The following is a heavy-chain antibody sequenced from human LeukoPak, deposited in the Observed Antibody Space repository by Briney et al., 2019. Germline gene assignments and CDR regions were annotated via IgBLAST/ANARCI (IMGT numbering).Heavy chain of an antibody. CDR1: GASISNFY. CDR3: ARSDIWGSYRFLDY. D-gene: IGHD3-16*02. V-gene: IGHV4-59*08. J-gene: IGHJ4*01. Sequence: SETLSLTCTVSGASISNFYWSWVRQAPGQGLEWIGYMLYSGSTNQKPSLRSRVTISVDTSKNQVSLKLSSVTAADTAVYYCARSDIWGSYRFLDYWGQGILVTVSS. CDR2: MLYSGST.